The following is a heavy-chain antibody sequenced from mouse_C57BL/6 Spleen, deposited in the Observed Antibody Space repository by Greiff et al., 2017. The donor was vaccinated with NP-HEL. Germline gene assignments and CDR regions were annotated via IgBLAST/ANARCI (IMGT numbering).Heavy chain of an antibody. CDR2: IWSGGST. D-gene: IGHD4-1*01. CDR1: GFSLTSYG. J-gene: IGHJ2*01. V-gene: IGHV2-2*01. Sequence: QVQLKESGPGLVQPSQSLSITCTVSGFSLTSYGVHWVRQSPGKGLEWLGVIWSGGSTDYYAAFISRLSISKDNSKSQVFFRMNSLQAHDTAIYYCAREPNWDGFFGYWGQGTTLTVSS. CDR3: AREPNWDGFFGY.